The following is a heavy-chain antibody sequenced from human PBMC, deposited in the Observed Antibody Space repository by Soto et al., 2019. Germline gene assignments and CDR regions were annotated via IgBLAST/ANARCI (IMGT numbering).Heavy chain of an antibody. CDR2: IYYSGST. CDR1: GGSISSGGYY. D-gene: IGHD4-17*01. V-gene: IGHV4-31*03. Sequence: QVQLQESGPGLVKPSQTLSLTCTVSGGSISSGGYYWSWIRQHPGKGLEWIGYIYYSGSTYYNPSLKSRVTMSVDTSKNQFSLKLSSVTAADTAVYCCARAPDYGDYVRSAFDIWGQGTMVTVSS. J-gene: IGHJ3*02. CDR3: ARAPDYGDYVRSAFDI.